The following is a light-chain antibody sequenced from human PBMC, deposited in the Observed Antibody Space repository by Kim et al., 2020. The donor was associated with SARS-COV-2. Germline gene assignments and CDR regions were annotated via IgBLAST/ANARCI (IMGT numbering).Light chain of an antibody. CDR2: ENS. CDR1: KLGEKY. CDR3: QAWDSRTVV. V-gene: IGLV3-1*01. J-gene: IGLJ2*01. Sequence: SYELTQPPSVSVPPGQTASITCSGDKLGEKYACWYQQKPGQSPVLVMYENSDRPSGIPERFSGSNSGNTATLTISGTQAMDEADYYCQAWDSRTVVFGGGTQLTVL.